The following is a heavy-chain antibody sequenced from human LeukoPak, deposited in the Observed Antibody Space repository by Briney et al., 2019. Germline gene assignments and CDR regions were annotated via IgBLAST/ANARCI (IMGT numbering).Heavy chain of an antibody. CDR1: GGSLSNYY. V-gene: IGHV4-59*01. CDR2: IYYSGTT. Sequence: PSETLSLTCTVSGGSLSNYYWSWTRQPPGKGLEWIGYIYYSGTTAYNPSLKSRVTISVDTSKNQLSLKLRSVTAADTAVYYCARARGSSWYFDSWGQGTLVTVSS. J-gene: IGHJ4*02. D-gene: IGHD6-6*01. CDR3: ARARGSSWYFDS.